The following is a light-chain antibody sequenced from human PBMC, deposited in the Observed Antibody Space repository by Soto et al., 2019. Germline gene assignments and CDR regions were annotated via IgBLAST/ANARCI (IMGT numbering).Light chain of an antibody. CDR2: AAS. V-gene: IGKV3-20*01. J-gene: IGKJ1*01. CDR3: QQYGSSPQT. Sequence: EIVLTQSPGTLSLSPGEGATLSCRASQSFSSSYLGWYQQKPGQAPRLLIYAASSRATGIPDRFSGSGSGADFTLTISRLEPEDFAVYYCQQYGSSPQTFGQGTKV. CDR1: QSFSSSY.